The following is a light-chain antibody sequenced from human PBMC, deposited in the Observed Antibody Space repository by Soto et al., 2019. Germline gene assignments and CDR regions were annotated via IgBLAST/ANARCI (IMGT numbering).Light chain of an antibody. CDR1: QSVSSN. CDR2: GAS. Sequence: DIVITQYGDTLDVSAGRRATISCRASQSVSSNLAWYQQKPGQAPRLLIYGASSRATGIPDRFSGSWSGTDFTLTISSLPSEHLAGYYCQWYNNWSRETFGQGTKVDI. V-gene: IGKV3D-15*01. J-gene: IGKJ1*01. CDR3: QWYNNWSRET.